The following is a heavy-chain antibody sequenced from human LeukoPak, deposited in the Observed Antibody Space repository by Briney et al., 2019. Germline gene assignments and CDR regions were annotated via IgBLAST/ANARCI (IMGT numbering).Heavy chain of an antibody. CDR1: GFILGGYS. V-gene: IGHV3-48*04. Sequence: GSLRLSCAGPGFILGGYSMDRVPQAPGKGPEWISYIGIDSGNTKYADSVKGRFTISADSAKNSLFLHMNSLRVEDTAVYYCARDHNFAFDNWGQGTLVTVSS. CDR3: ARDHNFAFDN. CDR2: IGIDSGNT. J-gene: IGHJ4*02. D-gene: IGHD5-24*01.